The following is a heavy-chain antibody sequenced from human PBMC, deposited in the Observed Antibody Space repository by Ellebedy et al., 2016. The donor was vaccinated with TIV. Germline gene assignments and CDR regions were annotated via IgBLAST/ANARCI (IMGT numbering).Heavy chain of an antibody. J-gene: IGHJ3*02. V-gene: IGHV1-2*06. CDR1: GYTFTDYH. Sequence: AASVKVSCKASGYTFTDYHIHWVRQAPGQGLQWMGRMNAKSGGTAYGKKFQGRVTMTRDTSINTGYMELSGLRSDDTAVYYCGREDGSKGIDIWGQGTMVTVSS. CDR2: MNAKSGGT. D-gene: IGHD3-10*01. CDR3: GREDGSKGIDI.